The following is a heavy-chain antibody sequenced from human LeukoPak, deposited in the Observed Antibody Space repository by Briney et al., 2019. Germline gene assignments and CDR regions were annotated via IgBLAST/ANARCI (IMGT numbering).Heavy chain of an antibody. V-gene: IGHV3-30-3*01. Sequence: GGSLRLSCAASGFTFSSYAMHWVRQAPGKGLEWVAVISYDGSNKYYADSMKGRFTISGDNSKNTLYLQMNSLRAEDTAVYYCAREAEDYVWGSYRPMDYWGQGTLVTVSS. CDR2: ISYDGSNK. CDR3: AREAEDYVWGSYRPMDY. CDR1: GFTFSSYA. J-gene: IGHJ4*02. D-gene: IGHD3-16*02.